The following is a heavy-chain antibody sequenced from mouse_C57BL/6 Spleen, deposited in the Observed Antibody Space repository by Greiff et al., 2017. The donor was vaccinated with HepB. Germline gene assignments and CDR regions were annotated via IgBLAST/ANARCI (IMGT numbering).Heavy chain of an antibody. CDR3: GRPSSGGYFDY. CDR2: IRNKANGYTT. D-gene: IGHD6-1*01. CDR1: GFTFTDYY. V-gene: IGHV7-3*01. J-gene: IGHJ2*01. Sequence: DVQLVESGGGLVQPGGSLSLSCAASGFTFTDYYMSWVRQPPGKALEWLGFIRNKANGYTTEYSASVKGRFTISRDNSQSILYLQMNALRAEDSATYYCGRPSSGGYFDYWGQGTTLTVSS.